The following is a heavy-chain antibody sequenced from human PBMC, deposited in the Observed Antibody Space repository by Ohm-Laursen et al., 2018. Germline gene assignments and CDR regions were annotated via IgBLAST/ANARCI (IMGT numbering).Heavy chain of an antibody. CDR1: GFTFSSYG. D-gene: IGHD3-9*01. CDR2: ISYDGSNK. V-gene: IGHV3-30*03. Sequence: SLRLSCTASGFTFSSYGMHWVRQAPGKGLEWVAVISYDGSNKYYADSVKGRFTISRDNAKISLYLQMDSLRADDTAVYYCAGGVGLTGLFDYWGQGTLVTVSS. CDR3: AGGVGLTGLFDY. J-gene: IGHJ4*02.